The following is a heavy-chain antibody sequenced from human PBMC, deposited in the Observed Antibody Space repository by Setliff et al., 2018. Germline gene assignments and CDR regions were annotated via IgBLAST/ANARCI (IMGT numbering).Heavy chain of an antibody. V-gene: IGHV3-7*03. J-gene: IGHJ4*02. CDR3: AKDLASWSPDR. Sequence: GGSLRLSCAASGFTFSSYWMSWVRQAPGKGLEWVANIKQDGSEKYYVDSVKGRFTIFRDNSKNSLYLQMNDLRAEDTAVYYCAKDLASWSPDRWGLGTLVTVSS. CDR2: IKQDGSEK. CDR1: GFTFSSYW. D-gene: IGHD3-3*01.